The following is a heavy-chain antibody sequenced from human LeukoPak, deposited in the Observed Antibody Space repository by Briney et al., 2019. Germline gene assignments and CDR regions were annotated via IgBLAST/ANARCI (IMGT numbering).Heavy chain of an antibody. CDR3: ARDPGIAVFIDY. CDR2: ISGSGGST. CDR1: GVTFSSYA. J-gene: IGHJ4*02. D-gene: IGHD6-19*01. V-gene: IGHV3-23*01. Sequence: PGGSLRLSCAASGVTFSSYAMSWVRKAPGKGLEWVSTISGSGGSTYYADSVKGRFTISRDKSNNTLYLQMNSLRAEGTAVYYCARDPGIAVFIDYWGQGTLVTVSS.